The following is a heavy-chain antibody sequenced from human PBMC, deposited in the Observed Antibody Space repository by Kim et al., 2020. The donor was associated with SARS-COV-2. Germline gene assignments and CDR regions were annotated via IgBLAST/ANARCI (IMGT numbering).Heavy chain of an antibody. CDR2: NP. V-gene: IGHV4-34*01. CDR3: PRGNLAPRLQY. D-gene: IGHD6-6*01. Sequence: NPRYNPTLMNRVPISLDTSNNQFSLKLTSVTAADTALYYCPRGNLAPRLQYWGQGALVTVSS. J-gene: IGHJ4*02.